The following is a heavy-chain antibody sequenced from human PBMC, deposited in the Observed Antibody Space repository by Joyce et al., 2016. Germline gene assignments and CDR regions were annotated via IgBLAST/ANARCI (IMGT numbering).Heavy chain of an antibody. Sequence: QVQLQQWGAGLLKPSETLSLTCAVSGGPFRGFFWTWVRQPPGKGLEWIGDINNSGVTNDNLSLKTRVTFSVDTSKNQFSLKLTSLSAADTAVYYCARSQWLAPLMYWGQGTPVTVSS. CDR3: ARSQWLAPLMY. CDR1: GGPFRGFF. V-gene: IGHV4-34*01. J-gene: IGHJ4*02. CDR2: INNSGVT. D-gene: IGHD6-19*01.